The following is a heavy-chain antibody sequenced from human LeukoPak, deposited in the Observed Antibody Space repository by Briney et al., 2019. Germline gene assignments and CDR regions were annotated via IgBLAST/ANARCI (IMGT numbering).Heavy chain of an antibody. Sequence: SETLSLTCTVSGASVSGSAYYWGWIRQPPGKGLEWIGNIYYSGSTYYNESLESRVTISIDTSKNQFSLKLSSVTAADTAVYYCARAPLSGYYYYYYYMDVWGKGTTVTVSS. V-gene: IGHV4-39*07. CDR2: IYYSGST. J-gene: IGHJ6*03. D-gene: IGHD5-12*01. CDR1: GASVSGSAYY. CDR3: ARAPLSGYYYYYYYMDV.